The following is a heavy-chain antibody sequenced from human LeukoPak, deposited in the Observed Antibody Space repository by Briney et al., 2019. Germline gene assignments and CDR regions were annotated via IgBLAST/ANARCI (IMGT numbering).Heavy chain of an antibody. Sequence: SVKVSCKASGGTFSSYAISWVRQAPGQGLEWMGGIIPIFGTANYAQKFQGRVTITADESASTAYMELSSLRSEDTAVYYCARGSYYYDSSGYYPLTSTFDYWGQGTLVTVSS. CDR3: ARGSYYYDSSGYYPLTSTFDY. CDR2: IIPIFGTA. CDR1: GGTFSSYA. D-gene: IGHD3-22*01. V-gene: IGHV1-69*13. J-gene: IGHJ4*02.